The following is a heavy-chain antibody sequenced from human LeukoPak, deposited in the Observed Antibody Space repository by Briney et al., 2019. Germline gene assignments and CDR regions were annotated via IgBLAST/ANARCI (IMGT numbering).Heavy chain of an antibody. J-gene: IGHJ4*02. CDR3: ARGRLRVWGSYKPFFDY. D-gene: IGHD3-16*01. CDR1: GGSFSGYY. CDR2: INHSGST. V-gene: IGHV4-34*01. Sequence: SETLSLTCAVYGGSFSGYYWSWIRQPPGKGLEWIGEINHSGSTNYNPSLKSRVTISVDTSKNQFSLKLSSVTAADTAVYYCARGRLRVWGSYKPFFDYWGQGTLVTVSS.